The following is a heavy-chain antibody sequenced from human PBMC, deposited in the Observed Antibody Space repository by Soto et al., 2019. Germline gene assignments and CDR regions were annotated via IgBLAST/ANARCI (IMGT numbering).Heavy chain of an antibody. CDR1: GYTFTDYF. Sequence: ASVKVSCKASGYTFTDYFIHWVRHAPGQGLDWLGWINPDSGDTEYARKFQGRVTMTRDTSISTVYMEFNSLTSNDTAIYYCARVPAPGRPITTYFWGQGSLVTVS. D-gene: IGHD4-4*01. J-gene: IGHJ4*02. V-gene: IGHV1-2*02. CDR2: INPDSGDT. CDR3: ARVPAPGRPITTYF.